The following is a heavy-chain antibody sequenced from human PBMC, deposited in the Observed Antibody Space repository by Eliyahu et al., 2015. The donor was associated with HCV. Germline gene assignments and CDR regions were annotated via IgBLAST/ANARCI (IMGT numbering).Heavy chain of an antibody. V-gene: IGHV3-23*01. D-gene: IGHD5-12*01. CDR2: ISGSGGST. J-gene: IGHJ6*02. Sequence: EVQLLESGGGLVQPGGSLRLSCAAXGFXFXXXAXSWVRQAPGKGLEGVSAISGSGGSTYYADSVKGRFTISRDNSKNTLYLQMNSLRAEDTAVYYCAKDVRSSGYDLPGSYGMDVWGQGTTVTVSS. CDR3: AKDVRSSGYDLPGSYGMDV. CDR1: GFXFXXXA.